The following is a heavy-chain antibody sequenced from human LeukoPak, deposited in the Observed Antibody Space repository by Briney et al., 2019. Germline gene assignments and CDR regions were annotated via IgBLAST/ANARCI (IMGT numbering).Heavy chain of an antibody. Sequence: PGGSLRLSCAASGFTFSSYAMSWVRQAPGKGLEWVSAISGSGGSTYYADSVKGRFTISRDNAKNSLYLQMNSLRAEDTAVYYCARYSGGTWPLDYWGQGTLVTVSS. J-gene: IGHJ4*02. V-gene: IGHV3-23*01. CDR1: GFTFSSYA. CDR2: ISGSGGST. CDR3: ARYSGGTWPLDY. D-gene: IGHD2-15*01.